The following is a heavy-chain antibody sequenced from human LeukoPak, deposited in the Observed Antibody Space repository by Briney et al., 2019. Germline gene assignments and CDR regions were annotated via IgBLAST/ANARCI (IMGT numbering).Heavy chain of an antibody. D-gene: IGHD3-3*01. J-gene: IGHJ5*02. V-gene: IGHV1-2*02. Sequence: APVKVSCKASGYTFTGYYMHWVRQAPGQGLEWMGWINPNSGGTNYAQKFQGRVTMTRDTSISTAYMELSRLRSDDTAVYYCAKQSKYYDFWSGYRNNWFDPWGQGTLVTVSS. CDR1: GYTFTGYY. CDR2: INPNSGGT. CDR3: AKQSKYYDFWSGYRNNWFDP.